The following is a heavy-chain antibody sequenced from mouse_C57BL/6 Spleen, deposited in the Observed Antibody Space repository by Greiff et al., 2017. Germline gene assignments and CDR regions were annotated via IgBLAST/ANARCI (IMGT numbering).Heavy chain of an antibody. CDR1: GYTFTSYW. CDR2: IHPNSGST. J-gene: IGHJ2*01. CDR3: ARPYYDEGYYFDY. V-gene: IGHV1-64*01. Sequence: QVQLKQPGAELVKPGASVKLSCKASGYTFTSYWMHWVKQRPGQGLEWIGMIHPNSGSTNYNEKFKSKATLTVDKSSSTAYMQLSSLTSEDSAVYYCARPYYDEGYYFDYWGQGTTLTVSS. D-gene: IGHD2-4*01.